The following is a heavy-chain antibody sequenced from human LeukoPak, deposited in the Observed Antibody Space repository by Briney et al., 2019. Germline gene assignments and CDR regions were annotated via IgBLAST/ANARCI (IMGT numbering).Heavy chain of an antibody. CDR2: INHSGST. J-gene: IGHJ4*02. CDR1: GGSFSGYY. CDR3: ARGHYGSGSYYLDY. V-gene: IGHV4-34*01. Sequence: SETLSLTCAVYGGSFSGYYWSWLRQPPGKGLEWIGEINHSGSTNYNPSLKSRVTISVDTSKNQFSLKLSSVTAADTAVYYCARGHYGSGSYYLDYWGQGTLVTVSS. D-gene: IGHD3-10*01.